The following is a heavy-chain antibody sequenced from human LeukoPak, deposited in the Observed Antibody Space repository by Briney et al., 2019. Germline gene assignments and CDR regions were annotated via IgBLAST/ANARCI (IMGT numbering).Heavy chain of an antibody. CDR1: GGTFSSYA. D-gene: IGHD6-13*01. CDR2: IIPILGIA. CDR3: ARDLRIAAAGIDY. J-gene: IGHJ4*02. Sequence: SVKVSCKASGGTFSSYAISWVRQAPGQGLEWMGRIIPILGIANYAQKFQGRVTITADKSTSTAYMELSSLRSEDTAVYYCARDLRIAAAGIDYWGRGTLVTVSS. V-gene: IGHV1-69*04.